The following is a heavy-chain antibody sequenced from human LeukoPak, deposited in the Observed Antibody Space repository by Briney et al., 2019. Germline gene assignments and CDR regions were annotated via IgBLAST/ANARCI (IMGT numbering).Heavy chain of an antibody. CDR1: GFTFSSYS. CDR3: ARDKFYYYMDV. J-gene: IGHJ6*03. Sequence: GGSLRLSCAASGFTFSSYSMNWVRQAPGKGLEWVSSISSSSSYIYYADSVKGRFTISRDNAKNSRYLQMNSLRAEDTAVYYCARDKFYYYMDVWGKGTTVTVSS. V-gene: IGHV3-21*01. CDR2: ISSSSSYI.